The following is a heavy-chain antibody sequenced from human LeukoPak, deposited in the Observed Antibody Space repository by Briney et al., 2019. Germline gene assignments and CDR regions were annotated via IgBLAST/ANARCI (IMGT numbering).Heavy chain of an antibody. D-gene: IGHD3-3*01. V-gene: IGHV3-21*01. CDR3: ARDSRWAYYDFWSGPYYFDY. J-gene: IGHJ4*02. CDR1: GFTFSSYS. CDR2: ISSSSSYI. Sequence: PGGSLRLSCAASGFTFSSYSMNWVRQAPGKGLEWVSSISSSSSYIYYADSVKGRFTISRDNAKNSLYLQMNSLRAEDTAVYYCARDSRWAYYDFWSGPYYFDYWGQGTLVTVPS.